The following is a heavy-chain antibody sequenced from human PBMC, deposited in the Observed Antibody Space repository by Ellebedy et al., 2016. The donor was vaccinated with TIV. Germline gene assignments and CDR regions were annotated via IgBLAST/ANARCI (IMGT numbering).Heavy chain of an antibody. CDR2: INGGDGYP. Sequence: AASVKVSCKASGYAFTHYGLHWVRQAPGQGLEWMASINGGDGYPKYSWKFQGRVSFTRDTSATPAYMELSSLTSEDTAVYYCARSGDAWGIDFWGQGTLVTVSS. CDR3: ARSGDAWGIDF. CDR1: GYAFTHYG. D-gene: IGHD3-16*01. J-gene: IGHJ4*02. V-gene: IGHV1-3*01.